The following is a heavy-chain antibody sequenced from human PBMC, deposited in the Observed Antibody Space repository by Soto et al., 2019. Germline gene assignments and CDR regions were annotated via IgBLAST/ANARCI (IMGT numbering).Heavy chain of an antibody. CDR1: GDSIIGNW. D-gene: IGHD2-21*01. CDR3: ARFREVIDHFYQYHGLDV. Sequence: SETLSLTCAVSGDSIIGNWWTWDRRPPGKGLEWIGEIDHRGTTNYNPSLESRVTISVDKSKNQFSLRLSSVTAADTAVYYCARFREVIDHFYQYHGLDVWGQGTTVTVSS. V-gene: IGHV4-4*02. CDR2: IDHRGTT. J-gene: IGHJ6*02.